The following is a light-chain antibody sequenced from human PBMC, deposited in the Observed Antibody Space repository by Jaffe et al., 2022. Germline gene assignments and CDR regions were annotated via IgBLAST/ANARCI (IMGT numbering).Light chain of an antibody. CDR1: QSVSSY. CDR2: DAS. CDR3: QHRYNWPLT. Sequence: EIILTQSPATLSLSPGERATLSCRASQSVSSYVAWYQQKPGQAPRLLIYDASNRATGIPARFSGSGSGTDFTLTISSLEPEDFAVYYCQHRYNWPLTFGGGTKVDIK. V-gene: IGKV3-11*01. J-gene: IGKJ4*01.